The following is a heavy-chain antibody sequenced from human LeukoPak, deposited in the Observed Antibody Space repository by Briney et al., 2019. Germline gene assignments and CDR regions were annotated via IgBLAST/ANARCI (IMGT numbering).Heavy chain of an antibody. CDR2: IHYSGST. D-gene: IGHD3-9*01. CDR1: GGSISSGGYS. J-gene: IGHJ4*02. CDR3: ARGSRYTLVNFDY. V-gene: IGHV4-61*08. Sequence: SETLSLTCAVSGGSISSGGYSWSWIRQPPGKGLEWIGYIHYSGSTNYSPSLKSRVTTSVDTSKNQFSLKLTSVTAADTAVYYCARGSRYTLVNFDYWGQGTLVTVSS.